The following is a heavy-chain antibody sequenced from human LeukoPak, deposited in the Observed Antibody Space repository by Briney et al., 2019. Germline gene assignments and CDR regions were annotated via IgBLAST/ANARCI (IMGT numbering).Heavy chain of an antibody. D-gene: IGHD3-3*01. CDR2: INHIVST. J-gene: IGHJ6*02. CDR1: GGSFSGYY. Sequence: SETLSLTCAVYGGSFSGYYWSWIRQPPGKGLEWIGEINHIVSTNYNPSLKSRVTISVDTSKNQFSLKLSSVTAADTAVYYCARMPLASITIFGVYYYGMDVWGQGTTVTVSS. CDR3: ARMPLASITIFGVYYYGMDV. V-gene: IGHV4-34*01.